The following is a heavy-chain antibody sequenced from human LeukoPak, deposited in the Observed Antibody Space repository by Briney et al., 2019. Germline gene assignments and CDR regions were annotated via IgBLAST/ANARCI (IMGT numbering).Heavy chain of an antibody. J-gene: IGHJ4*02. V-gene: IGHV3-30*18. CDR1: GFTFSSYV. CDR2: ISYDGSNK. D-gene: IGHD6-6*01. CDR3: AKDLGIAARPQNIDY. Sequence: PGRSLRLSCAASGFTFSSYVMHWVRQAPGKGLEWVAVISYDGSNKYYADSVKGRFTISRDNSKNTLYLQMNSLRAEDTAVYNCAKDLGIAARPQNIDYWGQGTLVTVSS.